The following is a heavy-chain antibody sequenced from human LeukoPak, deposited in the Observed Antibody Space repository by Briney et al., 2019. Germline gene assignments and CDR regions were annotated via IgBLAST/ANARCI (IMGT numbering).Heavy chain of an antibody. J-gene: IGHJ4*03. Sequence: PSETLSLTCTVSGGSISSYYWSWIRQPPGKGLEWIGYIYYSGSTNYNPSLKSRVTISVDTSKNQFSLKLSSVTAADTAVYYCASTLYSGSYYITQLDYWGHGTLFTVSS. D-gene: IGHD1-26*01. CDR3: ASTLYSGSYYITQLDY. CDR2: IYYSGST. V-gene: IGHV4-59*01. CDR1: GGSISSYY.